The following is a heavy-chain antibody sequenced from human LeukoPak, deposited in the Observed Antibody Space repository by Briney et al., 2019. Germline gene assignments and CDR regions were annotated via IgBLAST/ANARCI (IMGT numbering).Heavy chain of an antibody. CDR1: GFTFDDYA. D-gene: IGHD3-10*01. J-gene: IGHJ4*02. V-gene: IGHV3-9*01. CDR2: ISWNSGSI. Sequence: GRSLRLSCAASGFTFDDYAMHWVRQAPGKGLEWVSGISWNSGSIGYADSVKGRFTISRDNAKNSLYLQMNSLRAEDTALYYCAKGRESYGSGSYYFDYWGQGTLVTVSS. CDR3: AKGRESYGSGSYYFDY.